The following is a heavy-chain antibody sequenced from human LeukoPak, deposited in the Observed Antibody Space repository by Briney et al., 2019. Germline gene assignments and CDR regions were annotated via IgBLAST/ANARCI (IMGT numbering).Heavy chain of an antibody. CDR3: AELGITMIGGV. CDR2: ISSSSSTI. CDR1: GFTFRSYG. Sequence: GGTLGLSCAASGFTFRSYGMTRVRQAPGKGLEWVSYISSSSSTIHYADSVEGRFTISRDNAKNSLYLQMNSLRAEDTAVYYCAELGITMIGGVWGKGTTVTISS. J-gene: IGHJ6*04. D-gene: IGHD3-10*02. V-gene: IGHV3-48*04.